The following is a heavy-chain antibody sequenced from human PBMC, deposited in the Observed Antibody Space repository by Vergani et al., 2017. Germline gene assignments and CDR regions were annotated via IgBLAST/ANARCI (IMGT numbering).Heavy chain of an antibody. V-gene: IGHV4-61*08. CDR2: IYYSGST. J-gene: IGHJ6*03. CDR1: GGSISSGGYY. D-gene: IGHD3-3*01. Sequence: QVQLQESGPGLVKPSQTLSLTCTVSGGSISSGGYYWSWIRQPPGKGLEWIGYIYYSGSTNYNPSLKSRVTISVDTSKNQFSLKLSSVTAADTAVYYCARGDDFWSGYYGFYYYYMDVWGKGTTVTVSS. CDR3: ARGDDFWSGYYGFYYYYMDV.